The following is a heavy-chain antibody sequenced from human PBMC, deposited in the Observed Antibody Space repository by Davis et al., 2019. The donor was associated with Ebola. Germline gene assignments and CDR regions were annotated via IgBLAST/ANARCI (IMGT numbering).Heavy chain of an antibody. V-gene: IGHV4-30-4*01. CDR3: ATIFGVVIITPPDGMDV. J-gene: IGHJ6*04. Sequence: MPSETLSLTCTVSGGSISSGDYYWSWIRQPPGKGLEWIGYIYYSGSTYYNPSLKSRVTISVDTSKNQFSLKLSSVTAADTAVYYCATIFGVVIITPPDGMDVWGKGTTVTVSS. CDR2: IYYSGST. CDR1: GGSISSGDYY. D-gene: IGHD3-3*01.